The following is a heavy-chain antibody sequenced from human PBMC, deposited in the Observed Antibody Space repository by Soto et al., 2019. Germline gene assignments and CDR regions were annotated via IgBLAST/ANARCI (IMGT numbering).Heavy chain of an antibody. D-gene: IGHD2-2*03. Sequence: QVQLVQSGAEVKKPGSSVKVSCKASGFPFSSYTISWGRQAHGQGREWMGRSIPILGIANYAQKFQGRVTMTADKSTSTAYLELSSRRSEDTAVYYCARDLDQAQWGMDGWGPGTTGTVSS. J-gene: IGHJ6*02. V-gene: IGHV1-69*08. CDR2: SIPILGIA. CDR3: ARDLDQAQWGMDG. CDR1: GFPFSSYT.